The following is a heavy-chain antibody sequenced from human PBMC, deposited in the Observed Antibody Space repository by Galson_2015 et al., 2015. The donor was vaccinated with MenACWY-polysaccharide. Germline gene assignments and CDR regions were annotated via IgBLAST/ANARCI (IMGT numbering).Heavy chain of an antibody. J-gene: IGHJ5*02. CDR2: INTNTGNP. Sequence: SVKVSCKASGYTFTSYAMNWVRQAPGQGLGWMGWINTNTGNPTYAQGFTGRVVFSLDTSVSTAYLQISSLKAEDTAVYYCARDPKQKFTTAPAGRFAPWGQGSLVTDS. D-gene: IGHD3-22*01. CDR3: ARDPKQKFTTAPAGRFAP. V-gene: IGHV7-4-1*02. CDR1: GYTFTSYA.